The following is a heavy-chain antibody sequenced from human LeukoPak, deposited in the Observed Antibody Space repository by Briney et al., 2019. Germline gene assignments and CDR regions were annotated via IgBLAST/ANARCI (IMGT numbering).Heavy chain of an antibody. D-gene: IGHD3/OR15-3a*01. Sequence: PGGSLRLSCAASGFTFSGSAMHWVRQASGKGLEWVGRIRSKANSYATAYAASVKGRFTISRDDSKNTAYLQMNSLKTEDTAVYYCLWAGLARDFDYWGQGTLVTVSS. V-gene: IGHV3-73*01. CDR3: LWAGLARDFDY. CDR1: GFTFSGSA. CDR2: IRSKANSYAT. J-gene: IGHJ4*02.